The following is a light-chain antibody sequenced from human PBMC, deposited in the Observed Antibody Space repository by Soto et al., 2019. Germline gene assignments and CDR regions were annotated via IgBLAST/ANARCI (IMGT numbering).Light chain of an antibody. CDR1: RSISNN. CDR2: GAS. CDR3: QPHNNWPVVT. V-gene: IGKV3-15*01. Sequence: EMVMTQSPATLSVSPGERVTLSCRASRSISNNLAWYQQKPGQAPRLLIYGASTRATGIPARFSGSGSGTEFTLTINVLQSEDFAMYYCQPHNNWPVVTFGGGTRVEIK. J-gene: IGKJ4*01.